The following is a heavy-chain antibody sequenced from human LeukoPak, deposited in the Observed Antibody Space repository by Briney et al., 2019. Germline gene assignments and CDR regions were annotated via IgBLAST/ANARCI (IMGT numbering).Heavy chain of an antibody. J-gene: IGHJ4*02. Sequence: GGSLTLSCAASGFTFSSYSMNWVRQAPGKGLEWVSSISSSSSYIYYADSVKGRFTISRDNDKNSLYLQMNSLRAEETAVYYCAREGDIYCSGGSCHPPDYWGQGTLVTVSS. V-gene: IGHV3-21*01. D-gene: IGHD2-15*01. CDR3: AREGDIYCSGGSCHPPDY. CDR1: GFTFSSYS. CDR2: ISSSSSYI.